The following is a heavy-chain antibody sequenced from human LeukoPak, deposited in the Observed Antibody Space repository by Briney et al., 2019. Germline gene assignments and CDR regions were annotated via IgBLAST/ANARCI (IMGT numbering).Heavy chain of an antibody. J-gene: IGHJ4*02. CDR1: GYSISSGFY. D-gene: IGHD5-18*01. CDR3: ARHSYLLGTAIDY. CDR2: ISHSGST. V-gene: IGHV4-38-2*02. Sequence: PSETLSLTCTVSGYSISSGFYWGWIRQPPGKGLEWIGSISHSGSTYYNLSLKSRVTISVDTSKNQFSLKLSSVTAADTAVYYCARHSYLLGTAIDYWGQGTLVTVSS.